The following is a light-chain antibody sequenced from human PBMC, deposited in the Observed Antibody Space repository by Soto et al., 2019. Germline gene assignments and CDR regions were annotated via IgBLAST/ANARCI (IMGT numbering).Light chain of an antibody. J-gene: IGLJ1*01. V-gene: IGLV2-23*03. CDR3: CSYAGSNTFV. CDR2: EGS. Sequence: SALPQPASVSVSPGQSITISCTGTSSDVGNYNLVSWYQQHPGKAPKLMIYEGSKRPSGVSNRFSGSKSGNTASLTISGLQAEDEADYYCCSYAGSNTFVFGTGTKVTVL. CDR1: SSDVGNYNL.